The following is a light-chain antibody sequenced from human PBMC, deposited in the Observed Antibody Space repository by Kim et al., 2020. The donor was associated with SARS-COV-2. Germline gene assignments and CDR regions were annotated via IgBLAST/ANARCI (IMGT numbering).Light chain of an antibody. CDR1: SRYVGGYSY. V-gene: IGLV2-8*01. J-gene: IGLJ2*01. CDR3: SSYAGNNNLI. Sequence: GQSLTNACTGTSRYVGGYSYVSWYQHHPGKAPKLLIYDVIERPSGVPDRFSGSKSGNTASLTVSGLQADDEAHYYCSSYAGNNNLIFGGGTQLTVL. CDR2: DVI.